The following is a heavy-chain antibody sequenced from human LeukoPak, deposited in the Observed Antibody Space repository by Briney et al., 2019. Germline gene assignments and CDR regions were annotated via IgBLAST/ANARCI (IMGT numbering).Heavy chain of an antibody. D-gene: IGHD3-22*01. CDR3: AKDDYYDTSGYRD. V-gene: IGHV3-21*01. CDR2: ITSSSSYI. CDR1: GFTFSTYN. Sequence: GGSLRLSCAASGFTFSTYNMNWVRQAPGKGLEWLSSITSSSSYIYYADSVKGRFTISRDNAKNSLYLQMNSLRAEDTAVYYCAKDDYYDTSGYRDWGQGTLVTVSS. J-gene: IGHJ4*02.